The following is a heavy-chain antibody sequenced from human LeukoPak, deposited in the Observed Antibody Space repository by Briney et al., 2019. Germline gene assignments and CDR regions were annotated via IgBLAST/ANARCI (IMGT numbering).Heavy chain of an antibody. CDR3: AKGAGGFSYYNWFDP. J-gene: IGHJ5*02. V-gene: IGHV4-39*07. CDR1: GVSISGSYYY. Sequence: PSETLSLTCAVSGVSISGSYYYWGWIRQPPGKGLEWIGSIYYSGTTHYNPSLESRVTISVDTSKNQFSLKLASVTAADTAIYYCAKGAGGFSYYNWFDPWGQGTLVTVSS. D-gene: IGHD5-18*01. CDR2: IYYSGTT.